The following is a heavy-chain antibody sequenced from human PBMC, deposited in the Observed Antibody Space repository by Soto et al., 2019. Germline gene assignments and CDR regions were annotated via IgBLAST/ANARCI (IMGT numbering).Heavy chain of an antibody. CDR2: ISAYNGNT. J-gene: IGHJ3*02. V-gene: IGHV1-18*01. CDR1: GYTFTSYG. D-gene: IGHD4-17*01. Sequence: QVQLVQSGAEVKKPGASVKVSCKASGYTFTSYGISWVRQAPGQGLEWMGWISAYNGNTNYAQKLQGRVTMSTDTSTSTAYMELRSLRSDDTAVYYCARGRGYYGDYSGRAFDIWGQGTMVTVSS. CDR3: ARGRGYYGDYSGRAFDI.